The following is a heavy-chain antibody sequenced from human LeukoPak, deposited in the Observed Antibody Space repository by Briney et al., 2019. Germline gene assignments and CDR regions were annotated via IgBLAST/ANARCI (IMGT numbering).Heavy chain of an antibody. D-gene: IGHD6-13*01. J-gene: IGHJ6*02. Sequence: KTGGSLRPSCAASGFTFSDYYMSWISQAPGKGLEWGSSISSSSSYIYYSDSVKGRFTSSRDNAKNSLYLQMNSLRAEDTAVYYCARDRIAAAAPRYYGMDVWGQGTTVTVSS. V-gene: IGHV3-11*06. CDR3: ARDRIAAAAPRYYGMDV. CDR2: ISSSSSYI. CDR1: GFTFSDYY.